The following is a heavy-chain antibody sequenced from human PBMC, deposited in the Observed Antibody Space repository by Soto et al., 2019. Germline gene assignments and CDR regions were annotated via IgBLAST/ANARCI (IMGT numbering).Heavy chain of an antibody. J-gene: IGHJ4*02. CDR2: IYSGGST. D-gene: IGHD5-12*01. Sequence: EVQLVESGGGLIQPGGSLRLSCAASGFTVSSNYMSWVRQAPGKGLEWVSVIYSGGSTYYADSVKGRFTISRDNSKNTLYLQMNSLRAEDTAVYYCARDRGGSGYYYFDYWGQGTLVTVSS. CDR1: GFTVSSNY. CDR3: ARDRGGSGYYYFDY. V-gene: IGHV3-53*01.